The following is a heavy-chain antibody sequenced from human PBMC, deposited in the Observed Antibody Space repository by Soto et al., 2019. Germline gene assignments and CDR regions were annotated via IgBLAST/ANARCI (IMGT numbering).Heavy chain of an antibody. J-gene: IGHJ6*02. Sequence: QVQLVQSGGGVVQPGRSLRLSCAASRFTFSSHGMHWVRQAPGKGLEWVAVIWYDGSEKYYADSVKGRFTISRDNSKNTLFLQMSSLRAEDTAMYYCARWGDPKRLDVWGQGTTVTVSS. V-gene: IGHV3-33*01. CDR1: RFTFSSHG. CDR2: IWYDGSEK. CDR3: ARWGDPKRLDV. D-gene: IGHD3-10*01.